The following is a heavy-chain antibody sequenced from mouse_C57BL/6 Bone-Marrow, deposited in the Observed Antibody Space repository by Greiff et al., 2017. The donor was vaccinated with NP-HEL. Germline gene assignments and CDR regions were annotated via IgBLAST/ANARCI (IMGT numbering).Heavy chain of an antibody. D-gene: IGHD2-5*01. V-gene: IGHV1-75*01. J-gene: IGHJ3*01. Sequence: QVQLQQSGPELVKPGASVKISCKASGYTFTDYYINWVKQRPGQGLEWIGWIFPGSGSTYYNEKFKGKATLTVDKSSSTAYMLLSSLTSEDSAVYFCARSYYSNYVPAWFAYWGQGTLVTVSA. CDR3: ARSYYSNYVPAWFAY. CDR2: IFPGSGST. CDR1: GYTFTDYY.